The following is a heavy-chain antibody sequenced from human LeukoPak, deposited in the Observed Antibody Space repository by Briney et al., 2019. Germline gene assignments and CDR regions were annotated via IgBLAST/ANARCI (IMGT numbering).Heavy chain of an antibody. D-gene: IGHD5-12*01. J-gene: IGHJ4*02. Sequence: DSVKGRFTISRDNSKHTLYLQLHSLRPEDTAVYYCAKARRKYSGNDPSDYWGQGTLVTVSS. CDR3: AKARRKYSGNDPSDY. V-gene: IGHV3-30*02.